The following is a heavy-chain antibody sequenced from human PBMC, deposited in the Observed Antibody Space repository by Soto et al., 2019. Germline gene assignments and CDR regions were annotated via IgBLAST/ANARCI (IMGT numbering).Heavy chain of an antibody. J-gene: IGHJ5*01. D-gene: IGHD5-18*01. V-gene: IGHV3-48*03. CDR1: GFLLRNYE. CDR3: ASQPHRAQPLES. Sequence: PGGSLRLSCVGSGFLLRNYEMNWVRQAPGKGLEWLSHISTSGSHISDADSVKGRFTISRDNTKHTLYLQMTSLRAEDTAVYYCASQPHRAQPLESWGHGTLVTVSA. CDR2: ISTSGSHI.